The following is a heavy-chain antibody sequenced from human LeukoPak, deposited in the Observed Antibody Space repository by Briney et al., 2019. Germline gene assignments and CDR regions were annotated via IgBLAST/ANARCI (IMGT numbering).Heavy chain of an antibody. V-gene: IGHV1-2*02. J-gene: IGHJ4*02. CDR1: GYTFTGYY. CDR2: INPNSGGT. Sequence: VASVKVSCKASGYTFTGYYMHWVRQAPGQGLEWMGWINPNSGGTNYAQKFQGRVTMTRDTSISTAYMELSRLRSDDTAVYYCASLMGYDSSGYYYFDYWGQGTLVTVPS. D-gene: IGHD3-22*01. CDR3: ASLMGYDSSGYYYFDY.